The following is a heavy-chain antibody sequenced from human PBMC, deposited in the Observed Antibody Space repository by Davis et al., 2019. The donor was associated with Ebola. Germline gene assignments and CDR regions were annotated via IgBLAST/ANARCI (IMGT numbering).Heavy chain of an antibody. CDR1: GYTFTGYY. CDR2: INPNSGGT. J-gene: IGHJ3*02. CDR3: ARDNSGSSPAFDI. D-gene: IGHD1-26*01. V-gene: IGHV1-2*04. Sequence: ASVKVSCKASGYTFTGYYMHWVRQAPGQGLEWMGWINPNSGGTNYAQKFQGWVTMTRDTSISTAYMELSRLRSDDTAVYYCARDNSGSSPAFDIWGQGTMVTVSS.